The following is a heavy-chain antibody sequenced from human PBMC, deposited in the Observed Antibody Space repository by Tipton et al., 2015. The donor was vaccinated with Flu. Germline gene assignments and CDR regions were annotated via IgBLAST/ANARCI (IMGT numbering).Heavy chain of an antibody. Sequence: QLVQSGGGLIQPGGFLGLSCAVSGFTVSTNHMTWVRQAPGKRPECVDVLYRGGNTYYADSVKDRFTISRDNSKDTLYLKMSNLRGEDTAVYYCARVGSSLKSYDMDVWGQGTTVNVSS. J-gene: IGHJ6*02. CDR1: GFTVSTNH. CDR2: LYRGGNT. V-gene: IGHV3-53*01. CDR3: ARVGSSLKSYDMDV. D-gene: IGHD2-15*01.